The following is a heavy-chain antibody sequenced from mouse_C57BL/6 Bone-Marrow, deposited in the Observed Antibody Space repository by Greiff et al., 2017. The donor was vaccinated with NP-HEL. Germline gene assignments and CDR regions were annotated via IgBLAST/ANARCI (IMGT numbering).Heavy chain of an antibody. CDR3: ATDPAFAY. Sequence: EVKLMESGGGLVQPGGSLSLSCAASGFTFTDYYMSWVRQPPGKALEWLGFIRNKANGYTTEYSASVKGRFTISRDNSQSILYLQMNALRAEDSATYYCATDPAFAYWGQGTLVTVSA. J-gene: IGHJ3*01. CDR2: IRNKANGYTT. CDR1: GFTFTDYY. V-gene: IGHV7-3*01.